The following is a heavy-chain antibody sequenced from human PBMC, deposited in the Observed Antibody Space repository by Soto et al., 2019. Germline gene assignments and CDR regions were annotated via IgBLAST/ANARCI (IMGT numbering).Heavy chain of an antibody. CDR3: AREPTHYRNYYDSSGYDY. D-gene: IGHD3-22*01. V-gene: IGHV1-18*01. CDR2: ISGYNGNT. CDR1: GYTFTSYG. J-gene: IGHJ4*02. Sequence: GASVKVSCKASGYTFTSYGISWVRQAPGQGLEWMGWISGYNGNTKYAQKLQGRVTVTTDTSTSTAYMELRSLRSDDTAVYYCAREPTHYRNYYDSSGYDYWGQGTLVTVSS.